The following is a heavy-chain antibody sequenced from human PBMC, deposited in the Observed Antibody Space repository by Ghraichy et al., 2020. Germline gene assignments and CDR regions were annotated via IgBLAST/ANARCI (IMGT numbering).Heavy chain of an antibody. V-gene: IGHV3-74*01. J-gene: IGHJ4*02. CDR1: GFTFSSYW. CDR3: ARGPEWSSSWHDY. CDR2: INSDASST. D-gene: IGHD6-13*01. Sequence: GESLNISCAASGFTFSSYWMHWVRQAPGKGLVLVSRINSDASSTSYADSVKGRFTISRDNAKNTLYLQMNSLRAEDTAVYYCARGPEWSSSWHDYWGQGTLVTVSS.